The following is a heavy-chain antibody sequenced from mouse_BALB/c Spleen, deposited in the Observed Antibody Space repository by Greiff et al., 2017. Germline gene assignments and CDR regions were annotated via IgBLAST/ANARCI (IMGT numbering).Heavy chain of an antibody. CDR1: GYSFTGYF. CDR3: GRDDYGPYYFSMDY. V-gene: IGHV1-37*01. CDR2: INPYNGDS. Sequence: EVKLQQSGPELVKPGASVKISCKASGYSFTGYFMNWVKQSHGKSLEWIGRINPYNGDSFYNQKFKVKATLTVDKSSRTAHMELLSLTSEHSAVYNCGRDDYGPYYFSMDYWGQGTSVTVSS. J-gene: IGHJ4*01. D-gene: IGHD2-4*01.